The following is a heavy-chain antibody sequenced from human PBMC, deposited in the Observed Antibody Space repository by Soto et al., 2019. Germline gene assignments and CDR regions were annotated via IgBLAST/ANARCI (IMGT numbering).Heavy chain of an antibody. CDR3: ARGFGESQGCFDY. CDR2: INAGNGNT. CDR1: GYTFTSYA. V-gene: IGHV1-3*01. D-gene: IGHD3-10*01. J-gene: IGHJ4*02. Sequence: ASVKVSCKASGYTFTSYAMHWVRQAPGQRLEWMGWINAGNGNTKYSQMFQGRVTITRDTSASTAYMELSSLRSEDTAVYYCARGFGESQGCFDYWGQGTLVTVS.